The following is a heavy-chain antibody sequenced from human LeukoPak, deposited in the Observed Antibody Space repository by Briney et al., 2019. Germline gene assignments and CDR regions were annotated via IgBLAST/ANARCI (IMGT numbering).Heavy chain of an antibody. CDR3: AKRGVVIRVILVGFHKEAYYFDS. V-gene: IGHV3-23*01. J-gene: IGHJ4*02. Sequence: GGSLRLSCAASGFTFSSYAMSWVRQAPGKGLEWVSAISGSGGSTYYADSVKGRFTISRDNSKNTLYLQMNSLRAEDTAVYFCAKRGVVIRVILVGFHKEAYYFDSWGQGTLVTVSS. D-gene: IGHD3-22*01. CDR2: ISGSGGST. CDR1: GFTFSSYA.